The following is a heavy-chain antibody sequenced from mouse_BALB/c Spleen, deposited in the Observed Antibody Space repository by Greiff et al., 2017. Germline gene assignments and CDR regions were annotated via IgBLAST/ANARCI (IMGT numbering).Heavy chain of an antibody. CDR3: ARPPSWGVGGAMDY. J-gene: IGHJ4*01. CDR2: IRLKSNNYAT. V-gene: IGHV6-6*02. D-gene: IGHD4-1*01. Sequence: EVKLQESGGGLVQPGGSMKLSCVASGFTFSNYWMNWVRQSPEKGLEWVAEIRLKSNNYATHYAESVKGRFTISRDDSKSSVYLQMNNLRAEDTGIYYCARPPSWGVGGAMDYWGQGTSVTVSS. CDR1: GFTFSNYW.